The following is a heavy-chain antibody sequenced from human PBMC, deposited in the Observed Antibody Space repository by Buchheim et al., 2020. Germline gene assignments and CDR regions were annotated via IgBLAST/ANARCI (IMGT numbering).Heavy chain of an antibody. V-gene: IGHV3-23*01. D-gene: IGHD4-17*01. Sequence: EVQLLESGGGLVQPGGSLILSCAASGFTFSNYAMNWVRQAPGKGLEWVSGISEIGDSKYYADSVKGRFTISRDNSKNTPYLQMNSLRAEDTAIYYCAKDASTVTLYYFDYWGQGTL. CDR1: GFTFSNYA. CDR2: ISEIGDSK. J-gene: IGHJ4*02. CDR3: AKDASTVTLYYFDY.